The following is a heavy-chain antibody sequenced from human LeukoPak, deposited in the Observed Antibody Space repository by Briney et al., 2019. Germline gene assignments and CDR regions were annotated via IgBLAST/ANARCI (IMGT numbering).Heavy chain of an antibody. V-gene: IGHV4-31*03. CDR2: IYYSGST. Sequence: SQTLSLTCTVSGGSISSGGYYWSWIRQHPGKGLEWIGYIYYSGSTYYNPSLKSRVTISVDTSKNQFSLKLSSVTAADTAVYYCARGPTGYCSSTSCAKFDYWGQGTLVTVSS. CDR1: GGSISSGGYY. CDR3: ARGPTGYCSSTSCAKFDY. J-gene: IGHJ4*02. D-gene: IGHD2-2*01.